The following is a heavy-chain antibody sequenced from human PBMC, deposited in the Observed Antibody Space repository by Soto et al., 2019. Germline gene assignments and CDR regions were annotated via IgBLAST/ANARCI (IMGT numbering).Heavy chain of an antibody. CDR1: GGSFSGYY. J-gene: IGHJ4*02. D-gene: IGHD3-22*01. V-gene: IGHV4-34*01. Sequence: LSLTCAVYGGSFSGYYWSWIRQPPGKGLEWIGEINHSGSTNYNPSLKSRVTISVDTSKNQFSLKLSSVTAADTAVYYCARGLYYDSSGYIFDYWGQGTLVTVSS. CDR2: INHSGST. CDR3: ARGLYYDSSGYIFDY.